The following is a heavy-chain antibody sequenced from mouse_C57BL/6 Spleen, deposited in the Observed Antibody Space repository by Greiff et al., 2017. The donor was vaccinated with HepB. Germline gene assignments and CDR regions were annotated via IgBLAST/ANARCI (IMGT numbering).Heavy chain of an antibody. J-gene: IGHJ4*01. V-gene: IGHV1-53*01. D-gene: IGHD1-1*01. CDR2: INPSNGGT. CDR1: GYTFTSYW. Sequence: QVHVKQPGTELVKPGASVKLSCKASGYTFTSYWMHWVKQRPGQGLEWIGNINPSNGGTNYNEKFKSKATLTVDKSSSTAYMQLSSLTSEDSAVYYCARSGGYGSSYAMDYWGQGTSVTVSS. CDR3: ARSGGYGSSYAMDY.